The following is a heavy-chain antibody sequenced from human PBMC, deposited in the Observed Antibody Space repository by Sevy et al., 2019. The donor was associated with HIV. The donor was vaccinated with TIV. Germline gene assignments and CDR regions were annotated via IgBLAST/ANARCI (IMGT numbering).Heavy chain of an antibody. CDR3: AREGWDKTDFGVVDY. V-gene: IGHV1-2*06. J-gene: IGHJ4*02. CDR2: INPNSGGT. Sequence: ASVKVSCKASGYTFTGYYMHWVRQAPGQGLEWMGRINPNSGGTNYAQKFQGRVTMTRDTSISTAYMELSRLRSGDTAVYYCAREGWDKTDFGVVDYWGQGTLVTVSS. D-gene: IGHD3-3*01. CDR1: GYTFTGYY.